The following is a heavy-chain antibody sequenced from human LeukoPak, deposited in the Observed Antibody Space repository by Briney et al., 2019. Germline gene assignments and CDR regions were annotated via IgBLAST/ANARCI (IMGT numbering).Heavy chain of an antibody. CDR1: GYTFTGYY. CDR3: ARVPGYSSSWYHFDY. D-gene: IGHD6-13*01. J-gene: IGHJ4*02. V-gene: IGHV1-2*02. CDR2: INPNSGGT. Sequence: AASVKVSCKASGYTFTGYYMHWVRQAPGQGLEWMGWINPNSGGTNYAQKFQGRVTMTRDTSISTAYMELSRLRSDDTAVYYCARVPGYSSSWYHFDYWGQGTLVTVSS.